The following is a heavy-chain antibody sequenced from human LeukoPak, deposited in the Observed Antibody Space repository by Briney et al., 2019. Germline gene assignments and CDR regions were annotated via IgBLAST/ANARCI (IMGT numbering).Heavy chain of an antibody. CDR2: ISSSSSYI. CDR3: ARDAEPLAYSLWFGGADAFDI. Sequence: PGGSLRLSXAASGFTFSSYSMNWVRQAPGKGLEWVSSISSSSSYIYYADSVKGRFTISRDNAKNSLYLQMNSLRAEDTAVYYCARDAEPLAYSLWFGGADAFDIWGQGTMVTVSS. D-gene: IGHD3-10*01. J-gene: IGHJ3*02. CDR1: GFTFSSYS. V-gene: IGHV3-21*01.